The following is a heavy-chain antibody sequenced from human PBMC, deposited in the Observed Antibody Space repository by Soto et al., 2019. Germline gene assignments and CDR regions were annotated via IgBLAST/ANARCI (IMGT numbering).Heavy chain of an antibody. V-gene: IGHV4-59*01. J-gene: IGHJ4*02. D-gene: IGHD6-19*01. Sequence: TSETLSLTCRVSGGSISGSYWSWIRQSPGKGLEWLGYVYYTGSTNYSPSLRSRVSSSVDTSKNEFSLRLSSVTAADTAVYFCARSVAVPGAHIDYWGQGTQVTVS. CDR1: GGSISGSY. CDR3: ARSVAVPGAHIDY. CDR2: VYYTGST.